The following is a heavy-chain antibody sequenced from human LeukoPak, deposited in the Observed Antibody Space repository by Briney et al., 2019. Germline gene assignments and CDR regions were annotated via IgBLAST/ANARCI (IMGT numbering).Heavy chain of an antibody. CDR3: ARDSKILGYCSGGSCYSMPY. CDR1: GYTFTSYA. J-gene: IGHJ4*02. Sequence: ASVKVSCKASGYTFTSYAMNWVRQAPGQGLEWMGWINTNTGNPTYAQGFTGRFVFSLDTSVSTAYLRISSLKAEDTAVYYCARDSKILGYCSGGSCYSMPYWGQGTLVTVSS. D-gene: IGHD2-15*01. V-gene: IGHV7-4-1*02. CDR2: INTNTGNP.